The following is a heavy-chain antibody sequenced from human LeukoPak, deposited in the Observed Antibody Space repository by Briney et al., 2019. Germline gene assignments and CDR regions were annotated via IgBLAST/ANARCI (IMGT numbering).Heavy chain of an antibody. V-gene: IGHV3-74*01. CDR2: INPGGSSI. D-gene: IGHD1-14*01. Sequence: GGSLRLSCAASGFTFNNHAMSWVRQAPGKGLVWVARINPGGSSITYADSVKGRFTISRDNAKNTLYLQMDSLRAEDTGVYYCARSNQADDYWGQGTLVTVSS. CDR1: GFTFNNHA. CDR3: ARSNQADDY. J-gene: IGHJ4*02.